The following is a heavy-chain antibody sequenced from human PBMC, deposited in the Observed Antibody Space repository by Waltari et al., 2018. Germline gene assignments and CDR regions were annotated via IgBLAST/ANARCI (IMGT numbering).Heavy chain of an antibody. J-gene: IGHJ1*01. D-gene: IGHD4-17*01. Sequence: QVQLQESGPGLVKPSETLSLICTVSSGSVSRYYWNWIRQSAGKGLEWIGHVHASGTTKYNPSLRSRVTVSLDTSKNQFSLKLTSVTAADTAVYYCARSGDYAKYFQHWGLGTLLTVSS. CDR3: ARSGDYAKYFQH. CDR1: SGSVSRYY. CDR2: VHASGTT. V-gene: IGHV4-4*07.